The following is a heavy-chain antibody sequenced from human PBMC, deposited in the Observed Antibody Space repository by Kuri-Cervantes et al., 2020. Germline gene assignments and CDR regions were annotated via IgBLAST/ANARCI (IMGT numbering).Heavy chain of an antibody. J-gene: IGHJ5*02. CDR1: GGSISSSSYY. D-gene: IGHD3-22*01. Sequence: ESLKISCTVSGGSISSSSYYWGWIRQPPGKGLEWIGSIYYSGSTYYNPSLKSRVTISVDTSKNQFSLKLSSVTAADTAVYYCARGVGSSGYYGGWFDPWGQGTPVTVSS. CDR3: ARGVGSSGYYGGWFDP. V-gene: IGHV4-39*07. CDR2: IYYSGST.